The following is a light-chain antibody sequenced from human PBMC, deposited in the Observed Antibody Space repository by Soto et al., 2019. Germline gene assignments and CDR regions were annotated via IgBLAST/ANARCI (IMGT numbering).Light chain of an antibody. J-gene: IGLJ2*01. CDR2: DVS. CDR3: SLYAGTNSVV. CDR1: SSDIGAYKF. V-gene: IGLV2-8*01. Sequence: QSALTQPPSASGSPGQSVAISCTGTSSDIGAYKFVSWYQQHPGKAPKLIIYDVSIQPSGVPDRFSGSKSGNTASLTVSGLLAEDEADYYCSLYAGTNSVVFGGGTKLTVL.